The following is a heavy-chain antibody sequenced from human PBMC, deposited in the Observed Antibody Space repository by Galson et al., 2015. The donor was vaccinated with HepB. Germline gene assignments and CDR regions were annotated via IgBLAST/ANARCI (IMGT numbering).Heavy chain of an antibody. CDR1: GDTFSTHA. CDR2: IIPTSKTP. CDR3: GRSLYSPNYYYYFGLDV. Sequence: SGDTFSTHAISWVRQAPGQGLEWMGGIIPTSKTPNYAQKFRGRVTITADDWTTTAYMELSSLTSEDTAVYYCGRSLYSPNYYYYFGLDVWGQGTTITVSS. D-gene: IGHD6-13*01. V-gene: IGHV1-69*01. J-gene: IGHJ6*02.